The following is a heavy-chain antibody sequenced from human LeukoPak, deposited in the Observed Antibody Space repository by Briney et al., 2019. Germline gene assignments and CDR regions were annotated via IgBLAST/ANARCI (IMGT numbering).Heavy chain of an antibody. Sequence: ASVKVSCKASGYTFTGYYMHWVRQAPGQGLEWMGWINPNSGGTNYAQKFQGRVTMTTDTSTSTAYMELRSLRSDDTAVYYCARVGGSSSDYFDFWGQGTLVTVSS. CDR1: GYTFTGYY. J-gene: IGHJ4*02. CDR3: ARVGGSSSDYFDF. D-gene: IGHD6-6*01. CDR2: INPNSGGT. V-gene: IGHV1-2*02.